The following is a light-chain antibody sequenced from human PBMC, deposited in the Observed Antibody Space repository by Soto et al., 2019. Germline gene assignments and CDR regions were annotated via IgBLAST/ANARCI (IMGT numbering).Light chain of an antibody. V-gene: IGKV3-15*01. CDR2: GAS. J-gene: IGKJ1*01. CDR3: QQYNDWPQT. CDR1: QSVSTN. Sequence: EIVMTQSPGTLSLSPGERATLSCRASQSVSTNLAWYQQIPGQAPRLLIYGASTRATGIPARLSGSGSGTEFTLAISSLQSEDFAVYYCQQYNDWPQTCGLGTKVEIK.